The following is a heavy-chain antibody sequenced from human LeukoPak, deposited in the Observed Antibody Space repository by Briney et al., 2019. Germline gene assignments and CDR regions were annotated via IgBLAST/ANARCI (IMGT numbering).Heavy chain of an antibody. CDR3: ARDYFLRVNPAFSGSGSYLGALNFDY. CDR1: GYTFTSYG. CDR2: ISAYNGNT. Sequence: GASVKVSCKASGYTFTSYGISWVRQAPGQGFEWMGWISAYNGNTNYAQKLQGRVTMTTDTSTSTAYMELRSLRSDDTAVYYCARDYFLRVNPAFSGSGSYLGALNFDYWGQGTLVTVSS. J-gene: IGHJ4*02. V-gene: IGHV1-18*01. D-gene: IGHD3-10*01.